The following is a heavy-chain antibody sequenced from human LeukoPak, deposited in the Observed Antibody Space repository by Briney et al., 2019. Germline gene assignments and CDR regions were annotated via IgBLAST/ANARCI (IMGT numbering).Heavy chain of an antibody. J-gene: IGHJ5*02. D-gene: IGHD6-19*01. V-gene: IGHV5-51*01. Sequence: GESLKISCKGSGYSFNKSWIGWVRQMPGKGLEWMGIIYPGDSDTRYSPSFQGQVTISADKSISTAYLQWLSLKASDTAMYFCARLRYTSGPKEAWFDPWGQGTLVSVSS. CDR1: GYSFNKSW. CDR3: ARLRYTSGPKEAWFDP. CDR2: IYPGDSDT.